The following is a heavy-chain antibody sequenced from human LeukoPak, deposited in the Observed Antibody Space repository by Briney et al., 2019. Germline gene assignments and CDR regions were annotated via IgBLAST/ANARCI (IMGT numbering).Heavy chain of an antibody. Sequence: PSETLSLTCTVSGGSISSSSYYWGWIRQPPGKGLEWIGSIYYSGSTYYNPSLKSRVTISVDTSKNQFSLKLSSVTAADTAVYYCARLSEQVVSRHYHYYMDVWGKGTTVTVSS. CDR3: ARLSEQVVSRHYHYYMDV. D-gene: IGHD6-6*01. J-gene: IGHJ6*03. CDR1: GGSISSSSYY. CDR2: IYYSGST. V-gene: IGHV4-39*07.